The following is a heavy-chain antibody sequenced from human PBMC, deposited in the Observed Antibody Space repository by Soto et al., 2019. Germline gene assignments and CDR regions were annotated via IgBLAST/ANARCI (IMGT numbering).Heavy chain of an antibody. CDR1: GFTFSSYP. D-gene: IGHD6-6*01. J-gene: IGHJ6*02. Sequence: GGSLRLSCAASGFTFSSYPFHWVLQAPGKGLESVAVISYDGTRADYTDSVEGRFTISRDNSKNTLSLQMNSLTPEDTAIYYCARDVLASAPPTYFSGLDVWGQGAAVTVSS. CDR3: ARDVLASAPPTYFSGLDV. CDR2: ISYDGTRA. V-gene: IGHV3-30-3*01.